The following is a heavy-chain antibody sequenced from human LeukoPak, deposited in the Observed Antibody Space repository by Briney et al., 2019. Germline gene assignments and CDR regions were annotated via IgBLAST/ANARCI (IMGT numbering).Heavy chain of an antibody. Sequence: GGSLRLSCAASGFTFRSYWMHWVRQAPGKGLVWVSRIDSFGSSNNYADSVRGRFTISRDNAKNTLYLQMSSLRADDTAVYYCARSDHYHDNSGYDVWGQGTLVTVSS. CDR2: IDSFGSSN. D-gene: IGHD3-22*01. CDR1: GFTFRSYW. V-gene: IGHV3-74*01. J-gene: IGHJ4*02. CDR3: ARSDHYHDNSGYDV.